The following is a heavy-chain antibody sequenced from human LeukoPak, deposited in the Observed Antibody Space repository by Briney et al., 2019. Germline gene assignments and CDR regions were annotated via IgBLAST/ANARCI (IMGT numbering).Heavy chain of an antibody. CDR1: GFTVSSNY. V-gene: IGHV3-53*01. CDR3: ARGRYYYDRSGFYHRYFFDY. D-gene: IGHD3-22*01. CDR2: IYSGGST. J-gene: IGHJ4*02. Sequence: GGSLRLSCAASGFTVSSNYMSWVRQAPGKGLEWVSVIYSGGSTYYADSVKGRFTISRDNSKNTLYLQMNSLRAEDTAVYYCARGRYYYDRSGFYHRYFFDYWGQGTLVTVSS.